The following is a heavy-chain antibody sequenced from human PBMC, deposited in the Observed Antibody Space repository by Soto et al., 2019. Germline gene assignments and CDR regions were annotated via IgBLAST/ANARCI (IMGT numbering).Heavy chain of an antibody. Sequence: SETLSLTCAVSGGSISSGGYSWSWIRQPPGKGLEWIGYIYHSGSTYYNPSLKSRVTISVDRSKNQFSLKLSSVTAADTAVYYCARDQSGWPTIDYWGQGTLVTVSS. CDR2: IYHSGST. CDR3: ARDQSGWPTIDY. D-gene: IGHD6-19*01. J-gene: IGHJ4*02. CDR1: GGSISSGGYS. V-gene: IGHV4-30-2*01.